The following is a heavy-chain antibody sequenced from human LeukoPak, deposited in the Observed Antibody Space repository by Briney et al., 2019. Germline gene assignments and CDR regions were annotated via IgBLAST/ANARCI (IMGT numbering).Heavy chain of an antibody. CDR3: AKVAPRYSSGWYAFDI. J-gene: IGHJ3*02. V-gene: IGHV3-23*01. CDR1: GFTFSSYG. D-gene: IGHD6-19*01. CDR2: ISGSGGST. Sequence: GGSLRLSCAASGFTFSSYGMHWVRQAPGKGLEWVSAISGSGGSTYYADSVKGRFTISRDNSKNTLYLQMNSLRAEDTAVYYCAKVAPRYSSGWYAFDIWGQGTMVTVSS.